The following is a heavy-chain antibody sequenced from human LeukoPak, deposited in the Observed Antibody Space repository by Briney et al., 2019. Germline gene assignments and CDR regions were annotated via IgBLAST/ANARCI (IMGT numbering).Heavy chain of an antibody. V-gene: IGHV3-23*01. J-gene: IGHJ4*02. CDR1: GFTFSSYG. CDR2: ISGSGGST. Sequence: GGSLRLSCAASGFTFSSYGMSWVRQAPGKGLEWVSAISGSGGSTYYADSVKGRFTISRDNSKNTLYLQMNSLRAEDTAVYYCAKGDSSGYYFAYWGQGTLVTVSS. CDR3: AKGDSSGYYFAY. D-gene: IGHD3-22*01.